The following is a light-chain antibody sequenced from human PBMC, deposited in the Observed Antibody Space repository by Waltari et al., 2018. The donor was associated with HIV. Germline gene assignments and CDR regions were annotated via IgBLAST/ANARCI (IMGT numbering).Light chain of an antibody. CDR3: QSYDSSLSAWV. CDR2: GNT. J-gene: IGLJ3*02. V-gene: IGLV1-40*01. CDR1: SSNIWADYH. Sequence: QSVLTQPPSLSAAPGQTVTISCTGTSSNIWADYHVHWYQQLPGTAPKLLIYGNTIRPSGVPDRFSGSKSGTSASLAITGLQADDEADYYCQSYDSSLSAWVFGGGTKLTVL.